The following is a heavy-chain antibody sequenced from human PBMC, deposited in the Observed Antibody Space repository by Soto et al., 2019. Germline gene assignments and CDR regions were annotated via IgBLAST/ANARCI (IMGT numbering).Heavy chain of an antibody. CDR1: GFTFSSYA. CDR2: ISGSGGST. D-gene: IGHD3-22*01. Sequence: PGGSLRLSCAASGFTFSSYAMSWVRQAPGKGLEWVSAISGSGGSTYYADSVKGRLTISRDNSKNTLYLQMNSLRAEDTAVYYCAKDSDSSDYYFDYWGQGTLVTVSS. CDR3: AKDSDSSDYYFDY. J-gene: IGHJ4*02. V-gene: IGHV3-23*01.